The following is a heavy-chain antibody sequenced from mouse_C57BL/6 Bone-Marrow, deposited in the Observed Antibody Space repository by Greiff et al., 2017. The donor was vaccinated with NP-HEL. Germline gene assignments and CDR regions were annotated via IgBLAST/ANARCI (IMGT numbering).Heavy chain of an antibody. CDR1: GFTFSDFY. D-gene: IGHD2-5*01. CDR3: ARDAYSNYPYWYFDV. CDR2: SRNKANDYTT. J-gene: IGHJ1*03. Sequence: EVKLVESGGGLVQSGRSLRLSCAPSGFTFSDFYMEWVRQAPGKGLEWIAASRNKANDYTTEYSASVKGRFIVSRDTSQSILYLQMNALRAEDTAIYYCARDAYSNYPYWYFDVWGTGTTVTVSS. V-gene: IGHV7-1*01.